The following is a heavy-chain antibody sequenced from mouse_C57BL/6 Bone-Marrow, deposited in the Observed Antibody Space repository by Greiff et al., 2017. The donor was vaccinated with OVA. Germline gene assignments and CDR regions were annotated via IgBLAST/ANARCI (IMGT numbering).Heavy chain of an antibody. J-gene: IGHJ3*01. D-gene: IGHD3-2*02. Sequence: QVHVKQSGAELVKPGASVKMSCKASGYTFTSYWITWVKQRPGQGLEWIGDIYPGSGSTNYNEKFKSKATLTVDTSSSTAYMQLSSLTSEDSAVYYCARREKTAQAWFAYWGQGTLVTVSA. V-gene: IGHV1-55*01. CDR1: GYTFTSYW. CDR3: ARREKTAQAWFAY. CDR2: IYPGSGST.